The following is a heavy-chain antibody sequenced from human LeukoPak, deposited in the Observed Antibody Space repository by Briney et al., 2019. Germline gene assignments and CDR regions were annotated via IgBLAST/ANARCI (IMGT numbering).Heavy chain of an antibody. CDR2: INPNSGGT. V-gene: IGHV1-2*02. CDR1: GYTFTGYY. D-gene: IGHD3-9*01. CDR3: ARGRRNYDILTGYYNPRAFDI. Sequence: ASVKVSCKASGYTFTGYYMHWVRQAPGQGLEWMGWINPNSGGTNYAQKFQGRVTMTRNTSISTAYMELSSLRSEDTAVYYCARGRRNYDILTGYYNPRAFDIWGQGTMVTVSS. J-gene: IGHJ3*02.